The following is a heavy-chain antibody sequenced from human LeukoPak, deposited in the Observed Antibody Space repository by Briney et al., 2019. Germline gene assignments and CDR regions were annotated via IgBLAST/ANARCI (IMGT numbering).Heavy chain of an antibody. CDR1: GGTFSMYA. J-gene: IGHJ5*02. CDR2: IIPIFGIA. V-gene: IGHV1-69*17. CDR3: ASAPPWNYYDSSALDP. D-gene: IGHD3-22*01. Sequence: GASVKVSCKASGGTFSMYAISWVGQAPGQGLEWMGRIIPIFGIANYAQKFQGRVTITADKSTSTAYMELSSLRSEDTAVYYCASAPPWNYYDSSALDPWGQGTLVTVSS.